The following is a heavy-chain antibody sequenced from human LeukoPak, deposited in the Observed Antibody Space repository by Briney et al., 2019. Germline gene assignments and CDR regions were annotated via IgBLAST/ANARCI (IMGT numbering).Heavy chain of an antibody. Sequence: PGGSLRLSCAASGFTFSSYGMTWVRQAPGKGLEWVSTITKSDENTYYADSVKGRFTISGDNSQNTLYLQMNSLRAEDTAVYYCARAHYGDYFFDFWGQGTLVTVSS. CDR1: GFTFSSYG. D-gene: IGHD4-17*01. J-gene: IGHJ4*02. CDR3: ARAHYGDYFFDF. CDR2: ITKSDENT. V-gene: IGHV3-23*01.